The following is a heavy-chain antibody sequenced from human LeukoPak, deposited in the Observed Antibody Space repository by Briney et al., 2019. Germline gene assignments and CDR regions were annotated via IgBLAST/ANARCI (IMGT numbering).Heavy chain of an antibody. Sequence: GGSLRLSCAASGFTVSSNYMSWVRQAPGKGLEWVSVIYSGGSPYYADSVKGRFTISRDNSKNTLYLQMNSLRAEDTAVYYCASSVRGATEYYFDYWGQGTLVTVSS. D-gene: IGHD1-26*01. V-gene: IGHV3-53*01. CDR2: IYSGGSP. J-gene: IGHJ4*02. CDR1: GFTVSSNY. CDR3: ASSVRGATEYYFDY.